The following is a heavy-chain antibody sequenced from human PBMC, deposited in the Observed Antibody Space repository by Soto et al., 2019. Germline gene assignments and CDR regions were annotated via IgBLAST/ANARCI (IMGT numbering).Heavy chain of an antibody. D-gene: IGHD4-17*01. CDR1: GFSLTTAGVG. CDR2: VYWNDDI. CDR3: PHYMTTMNTGYFGY. V-gene: IGHV2-5*01. J-gene: IGHJ4*02. Sequence: QITLKESGPTLLKPTQTLTLTCTFSGFSLTTAGVGVGWFRQPPGKALEWLALVYWNDDIRYSPSLTTRLTIXSXTXXNQVVLTLPNMDPMDTATYYCPHYMTTMNTGYFGYWGQGTLVTVSS.